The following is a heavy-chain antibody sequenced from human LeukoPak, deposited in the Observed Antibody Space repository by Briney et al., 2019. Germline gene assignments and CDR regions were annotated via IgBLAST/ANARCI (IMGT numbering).Heavy chain of an antibody. J-gene: IGHJ4*02. Sequence: PSETLSLTCTVSGGSISSYYWSWIRQPPGKGLEWIGYIYYSGSTNYNPSLKSRVTISVDTSKNQFSLKLSSVTAADTAVYYCARIDSSGYYYTYWGQGTLVTVSS. CDR3: ARIDSSGYYYTY. V-gene: IGHV4-59*01. CDR1: GGSISSYY. D-gene: IGHD3-22*01. CDR2: IYYSGST.